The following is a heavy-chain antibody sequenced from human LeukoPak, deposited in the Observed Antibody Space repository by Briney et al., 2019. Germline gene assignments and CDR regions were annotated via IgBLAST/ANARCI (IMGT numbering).Heavy chain of an antibody. Sequence: ASVKVSCKASGYTFTGYYMHWVRQAPGQGLEWMGRINPNSGGTNYAQKFQGRVTMTRDTSISTAYMELSRLRSDDTAVYYCARDPEGLRYFDSLLTFDYWGPGTLVTVSS. CDR1: GYTFTGYY. CDR2: INPNSGGT. V-gene: IGHV1-2*06. CDR3: ARDPEGLRYFDSLLTFDY. D-gene: IGHD3-9*01. J-gene: IGHJ4*02.